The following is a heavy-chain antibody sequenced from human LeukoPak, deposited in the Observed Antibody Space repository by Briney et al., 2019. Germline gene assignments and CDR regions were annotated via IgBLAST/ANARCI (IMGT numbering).Heavy chain of an antibody. CDR1: GYTFTSYD. J-gene: IGHJ4*02. V-gene: IGHV1-2*02. CDR2: INPNSGGT. Sequence: ASVKVSCKASGYTFTSYDVNWVRQAPGQGLEWMGWINPNSGGTNYAQKFQGRVTMTRDTSISTAYMELSRLRSDDTAVYYCARGAGYSSGWYPSYNFDYWGQGTLVTVSS. D-gene: IGHD6-19*01. CDR3: ARGAGYSSGWYPSYNFDY.